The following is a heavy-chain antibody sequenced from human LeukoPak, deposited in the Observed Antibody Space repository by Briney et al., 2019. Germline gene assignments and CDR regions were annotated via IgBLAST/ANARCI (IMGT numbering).Heavy chain of an antibody. Sequence: PSQTLSLTCTVSGGSISSGGYYWRWIRQHPGKGLEWIGYIYYSGSTYYNPSLKSRVTISVDTSKNQFSLKLSSVTAADTAVYYCARSDGDYHWYFDLWGRGTLVTVSS. CDR3: ARSDGDYHWYFDL. J-gene: IGHJ2*01. D-gene: IGHD4-17*01. V-gene: IGHV4-31*03. CDR1: GGSISSGGYY. CDR2: IYYSGST.